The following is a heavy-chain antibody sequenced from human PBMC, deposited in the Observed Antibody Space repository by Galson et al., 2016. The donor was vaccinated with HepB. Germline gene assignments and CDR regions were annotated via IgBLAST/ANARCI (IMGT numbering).Heavy chain of an antibody. CDR3: ARDQVADSGYPSRHGLDV. Sequence: SLRLSCAASGFIFSDYGIHWVRLAPGKGLEWVALMSYDGSNTYYADSVKGRFTVFRDSSKNCLFLQMNSLSAEDTGIYYCARDQVADSGYPSRHGLDVWGQGTTVTVSS. CDR1: GFIFSDYG. D-gene: IGHD5-12*01. J-gene: IGHJ6*02. CDR2: MSYDGSNT. V-gene: IGHV3-33*01.